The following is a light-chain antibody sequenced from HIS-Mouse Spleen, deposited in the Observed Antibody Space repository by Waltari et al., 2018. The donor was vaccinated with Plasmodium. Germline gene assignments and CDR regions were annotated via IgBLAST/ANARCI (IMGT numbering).Light chain of an antibody. Sequence: DIQMTQSPSSLSASVGDRVTITCRASQGISNYLAWYQQKPGKVPKLLIYAASTLQSGVPSRLSGSGSGTEFTLTISSLQPEDVATYYWQKYNSAPWTFGQGTKVEIK. V-gene: IGKV1-27*01. CDR1: QGISNY. CDR2: AAS. CDR3: QKYNSAPWT. J-gene: IGKJ1*01.